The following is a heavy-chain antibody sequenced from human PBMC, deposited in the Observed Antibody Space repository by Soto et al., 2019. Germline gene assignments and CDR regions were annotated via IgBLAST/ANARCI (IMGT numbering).Heavy chain of an antibody. CDR2: IYHSGST. V-gene: IGHV4-4*02. J-gene: IGHJ4*02. Sequence: SETLSLTCVVSDSSISSYDWWTWVRQPPGKGLEWIGEIYHSGSTNYNPSLKSRVTISVDKSKNQFSLKLSSVTAADTAVYYCARGLAVAGSGALSYWGQGTLVTVSS. D-gene: IGHD6-19*01. CDR1: DSSISSYDW. CDR3: ARGLAVAGSGALSY.